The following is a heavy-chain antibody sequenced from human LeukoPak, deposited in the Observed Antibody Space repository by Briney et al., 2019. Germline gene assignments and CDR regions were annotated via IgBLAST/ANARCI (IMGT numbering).Heavy chain of an antibody. J-gene: IGHJ3*02. CDR1: GGTFSNYA. V-gene: IGHV1-18*01. CDR3: ARDEKYYYDSSGSGDAFDI. CDR2: ISAYNGNT. D-gene: IGHD3-22*01. Sequence: GASVKVSCKASGGTFSNYAISWVRQAPGQGLEWMGWISAYNGNTNYAQKLQGRVTMTTDTSTSTAYMELRSLRSDDAAVYYCARDEKYYYDSSGSGDAFDIWGQGTMVTVSS.